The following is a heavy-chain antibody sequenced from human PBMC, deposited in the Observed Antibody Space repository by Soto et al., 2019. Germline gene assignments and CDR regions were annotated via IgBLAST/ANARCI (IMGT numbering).Heavy chain of an antibody. CDR2: IKSKTDGGTT. J-gene: IGHJ4*02. V-gene: IGHV3-15*01. Sequence: EVQLVESGGGLVKPGGSLRLSCAASGFTFSNAWMSWVRQAPGKGLEWVGRIKSKTDGGTTDYAAPVKGRYTISTVDSKNTLYLQMNSLKTEATAVYYCTAVESPYGNYGGGEFRYWGQGTLVTVSS. CDR1: GFTFSNAW. D-gene: IGHD4-17*01. CDR3: TAVESPYGNYGGGEFRY.